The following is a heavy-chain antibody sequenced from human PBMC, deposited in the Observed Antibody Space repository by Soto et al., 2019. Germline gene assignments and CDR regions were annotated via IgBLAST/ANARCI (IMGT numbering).Heavy chain of an antibody. J-gene: IGHJ4*02. V-gene: IGHV3-23*01. CDR1: GFTFSSFP. CDR2: ISGVGGTT. CDR3: AKPRSGWYVLDS. D-gene: IGHD6-19*01. Sequence: GGSLRLSCAASGFTFSSFPMNWVHQAPGKGLEWVSGISGVGGTTYYADSVKGRFTISRDNSKNTLYMQMDSLRAEDTAIYYCAKPRSGWYVLDSWGQGTLVTVSS.